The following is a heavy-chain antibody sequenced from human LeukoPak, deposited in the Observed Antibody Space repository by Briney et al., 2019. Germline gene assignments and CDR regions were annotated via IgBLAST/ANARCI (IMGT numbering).Heavy chain of an antibody. CDR3: ARGYYYGSGSYYNPLYYYYMDV. J-gene: IGHJ6*03. D-gene: IGHD3-10*01. V-gene: IGHV4-38-2*02. CDR1: GYSISSGYY. Sequence: SETLSLTCTVSGYSISSGYYWGWIRQPPGKGLEWIGSIYHSGSTYYNPSLKSRVTISVDTSKNQFSLKLSSVTAADTAVYYCARGYYYGSGSYYNPLYYYYMDVWGKGTTVTISS. CDR2: IYHSGST.